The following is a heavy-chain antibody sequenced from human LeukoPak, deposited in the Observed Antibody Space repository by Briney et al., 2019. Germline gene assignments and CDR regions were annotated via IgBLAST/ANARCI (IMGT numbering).Heavy chain of an antibody. CDR1: GYTFTSYG. CDR3: ARGRAPSSGYPRNWYYFDY. D-gene: IGHD3-22*01. V-gene: IGHV1-18*01. J-gene: IGHJ4*02. CDR2: ISAYNGNT. Sequence: ASVKVSCKASGYTFTSYGISWVRLAPGQGLEWMGWISAYNGNTNYAQKLQGRVTMTTDTSTSTAYMELRSLRSDDTAVYYCARGRAPSSGYPRNWYYFDYWGQGTLVTVSS.